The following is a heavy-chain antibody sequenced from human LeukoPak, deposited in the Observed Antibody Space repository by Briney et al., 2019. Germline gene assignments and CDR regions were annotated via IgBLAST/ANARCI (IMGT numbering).Heavy chain of an antibody. D-gene: IGHD4-11*01. CDR3: ARVQYDYPLGALDY. V-gene: IGHV1-69*05. CDR2: IIPIFGTA. Sequence: GASVKVSCKASGGTFSSYAISWVRQAPGQGLEWMGGIIPIFGTANYAQKFQGRVTITTDESTSTAYMELSSLRSEDTAVYYCARVQYDYPLGALDYWGQGTLVTVSS. CDR1: GGTFSSYA. J-gene: IGHJ4*02.